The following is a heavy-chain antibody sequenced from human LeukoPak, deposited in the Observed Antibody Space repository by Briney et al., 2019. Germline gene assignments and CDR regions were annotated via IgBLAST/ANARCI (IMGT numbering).Heavy chain of an antibody. D-gene: IGHD3-22*01. CDR2: ISGSGGST. V-gene: IGHV3-23*01. J-gene: IGHJ3*02. CDR1: GFTFSSYA. Sequence: GGSLRLSCAASGFTFSSYAMSWVRQAPGKGLEWVSAISGSGGSTYYADSVKGRFTISRDNSKNTLYLQMNSLRAEDTAVYYCAKELGTNYYDSSGYNAFDIWGQGTMVTVSS. CDR3: AKELGTNYYDSSGYNAFDI.